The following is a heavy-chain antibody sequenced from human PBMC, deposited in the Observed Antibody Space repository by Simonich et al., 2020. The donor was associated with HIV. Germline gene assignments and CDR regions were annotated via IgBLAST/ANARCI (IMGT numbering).Heavy chain of an antibody. CDR1: GYTFTDYS. Sequence: EVQLVQSGAEVKKPGAPVKISCKVFGYTFTDYSIHWGQQVPGKGLEWIGLVDPEQDEKIYAEKFQGRLTITADTSPDIAYMELSSLRSEDTAVYYCATVGLRDGYNYYWGQGTLITVSS. CDR2: VDPEQDEK. CDR3: ATVGLRDGYNYY. D-gene: IGHD1-1*01. J-gene: IGHJ4*02. V-gene: IGHV1-69-2*01.